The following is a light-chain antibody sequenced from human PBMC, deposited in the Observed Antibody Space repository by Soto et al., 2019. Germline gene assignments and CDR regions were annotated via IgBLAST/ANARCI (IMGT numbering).Light chain of an antibody. CDR2: YIN. CDR3: ASWADSLNDFGV. V-gene: IGLV1-44*01. Sequence: QSVLTQPPSASGTPGQRVTISCSGSRSDIGDNTVNWYQQLPRTAPKLLIYYINHRPSGVPDRYSGSKSSTSASLAISGRESQDEDTYYCASWADSLNDFGVFGGGTKLTVL. CDR1: RSDIGDNT. J-gene: IGLJ2*01.